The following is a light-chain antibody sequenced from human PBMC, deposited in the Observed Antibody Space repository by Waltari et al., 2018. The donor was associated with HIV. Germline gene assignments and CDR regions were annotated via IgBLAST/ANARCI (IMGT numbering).Light chain of an antibody. CDR1: QSVSSSF. Sequence: EIVLTQSPGTLSLSPGERATLSCRASQSVSSSFLAWYQQKPGQAPRLLIYDASNRATGIPDRFSGSGSGTDFSLTISSLQSEDFAVYYCQQYNNWPSYTFGQGTKLEIK. CDR2: DAS. V-gene: IGKV3-20*01. J-gene: IGKJ2*01. CDR3: QQYNNWPSYT.